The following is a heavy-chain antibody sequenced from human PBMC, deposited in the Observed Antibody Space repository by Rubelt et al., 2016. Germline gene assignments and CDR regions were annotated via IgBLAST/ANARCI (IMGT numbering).Heavy chain of an antibody. CDR3: ARGGHRDGYNYHFDY. V-gene: IGHV4-34*01. CDR2: INHSGST. CDR1: GGSFSGYY. J-gene: IGHJ4*02. Sequence: QVQLQQWGAGLLKPSETLSLTCAVYGGSFSGYYWSWIRQPPGKGLEWIGEINHSGSTNYNPSLKSRVTISVDTAKNQFSLKLSSVTAGDTAVYDWARGGHRDGYNYHFDYWGQGTLVTVSS. D-gene: IGHD5-24*01.